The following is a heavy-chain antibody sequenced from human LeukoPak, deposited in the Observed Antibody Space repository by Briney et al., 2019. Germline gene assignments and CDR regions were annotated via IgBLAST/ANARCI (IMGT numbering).Heavy chain of an antibody. CDR3: ARDSRYYDFWSGYLL. CDR2: ISSSSSYI. D-gene: IGHD3-3*01. V-gene: IGHV3-21*01. J-gene: IGHJ4*02. Sequence: GGSLRLSCAASGFTFSSYSMNWVRQAPGKGLEWVSSISSSSSYIYYADSVKGRFTISRDNAKNSLYLQMNSLRAEDTAVYYCARDSRYYDFWSGYLLWGQGTLVTVSS. CDR1: GFTFSSYS.